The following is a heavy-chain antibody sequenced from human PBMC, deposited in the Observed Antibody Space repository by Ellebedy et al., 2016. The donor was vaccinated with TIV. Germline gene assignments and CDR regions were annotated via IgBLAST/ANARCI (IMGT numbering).Heavy chain of an antibody. V-gene: IGHV4-34*01. CDR1: SGSFSGYH. D-gene: IGHD3-3*01. J-gene: IGHJ3*02. CDR2: INLGGVT. Sequence: MPSETLSLTCRVYSGSFSGYHFNWIRQSPGKGLEWIGEINLGGVTNYNPSLKSRLTLSVNTSTNHFSLRLTSVTAAYTAVYYCSSTDFGTDAFDIWGQGTGVTVSS. CDR3: SSTDFGTDAFDI.